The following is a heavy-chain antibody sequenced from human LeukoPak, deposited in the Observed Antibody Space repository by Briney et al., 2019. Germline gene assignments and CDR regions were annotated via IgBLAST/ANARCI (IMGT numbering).Heavy chain of an antibody. J-gene: IGHJ3*02. CDR3: ARGDSSGYFSSHAFDI. CDR1: GYTFTSYD. Sequence: ASVKVSCKASGYTFTSYDINWVRQATGQRLGWMGWMNPNSGNTGYAQKFQGRVTITRNTSISTAYMELSSLRSEDTAVYYCARGDSSGYFSSHAFDIWGQGTMVTVSS. CDR2: MNPNSGNT. V-gene: IGHV1-8*03. D-gene: IGHD3-22*01.